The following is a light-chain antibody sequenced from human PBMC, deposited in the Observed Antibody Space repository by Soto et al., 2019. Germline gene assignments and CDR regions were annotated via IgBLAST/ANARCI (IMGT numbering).Light chain of an antibody. Sequence: EIVLTQSPGTLSLSPGETATLSCRASQSVDSGCLAWYQHKVGQPPRLLVFAVSHRATGIPARFSGSGSGTDFTLTITRLAPEDFAVYYCRQCDSSQYTFGQGTNVAI. J-gene: IGKJ2*01. V-gene: IGKV3-20*01. CDR2: AVS. CDR3: RQCDSSQYT. CDR1: QSVDSGC.